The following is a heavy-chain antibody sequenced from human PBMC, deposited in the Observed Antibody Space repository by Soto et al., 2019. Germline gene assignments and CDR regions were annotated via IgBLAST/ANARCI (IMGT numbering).Heavy chain of an antibody. D-gene: IGHD3-16*01. CDR1: GFTFRSYA. CDR3: AKAAAWGPRYVFDS. J-gene: IGHJ4*02. CDR2: ISGSGETT. Sequence: EAQLLESGGGLVQPGGTLRLSCAASGFTFRSYAMTWVRQAPGKGLEWVSSISGSGETTYYADSVKGRFSISRDNSKDTLYLQINGLRAEDTAVYYCAKAAAWGPRYVFDSWGQGTLVTVSS. V-gene: IGHV3-23*01.